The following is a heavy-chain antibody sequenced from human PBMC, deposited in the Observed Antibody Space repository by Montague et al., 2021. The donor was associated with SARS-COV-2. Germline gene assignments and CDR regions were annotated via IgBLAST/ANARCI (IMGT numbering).Heavy chain of an antibody. J-gene: IGHJ5*02. CDR1: GFTFSSYS. Sequence: SQRLSCAASGFTFSSYSLNWVRQAPGKGLEWVSSISSSSSYLYYADSXXGRFTISRDNAKNSLYLQMNSLRAEDTAVYYCARDDYVWGSYRYSQYNWFDPWGQGTLVTVSS. CDR3: ARDDYVWGSYRYSQYNWFDP. D-gene: IGHD3-16*02. CDR2: ISSSSSYL. V-gene: IGHV3-21*01.